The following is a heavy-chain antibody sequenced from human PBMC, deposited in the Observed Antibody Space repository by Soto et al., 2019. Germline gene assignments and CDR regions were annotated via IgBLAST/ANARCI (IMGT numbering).Heavy chain of an antibody. D-gene: IGHD2-2*02. CDR1: GGSISSYY. CDR3: ARSYCSSTSCYMAAGD. Sequence: SETLSLTCTVSGGSISSYYWSWIRQPAGKGLEWIGRIYTSGSTNYNPSLKSRVTMSVDTSKNQFSLKLSSVTAADTAVYYCARSYCSSTSCYMAAGDWGQGTLVTVSS. CDR2: IYTSGST. V-gene: IGHV4-4*07. J-gene: IGHJ4*02.